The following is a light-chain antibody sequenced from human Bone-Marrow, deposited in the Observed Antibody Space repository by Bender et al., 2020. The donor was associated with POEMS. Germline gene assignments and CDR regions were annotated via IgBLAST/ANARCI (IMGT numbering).Light chain of an antibody. J-gene: IGLJ2*01. V-gene: IGLV1-36*01. CDR3: AAWDGSLGSPHVV. Sequence: QSVVTQPPSLSEAPRQRVTISCSGSSSNIGNHGVNWYQQLPGEAPKLLIYTNDQRPSGVPGRFSASKSGTSASLAISGLRSEDEADYYCAAWDGSLGSPHVVFGGGTKVTVL. CDR1: SSNIGNHG. CDR2: TND.